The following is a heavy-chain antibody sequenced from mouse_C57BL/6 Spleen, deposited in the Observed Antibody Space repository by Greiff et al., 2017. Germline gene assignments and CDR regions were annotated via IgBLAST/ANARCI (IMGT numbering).Heavy chain of an antibody. CDR1: GYAFSSSW. Sequence: VKLQESGPELVKPGASVKISCKASGYAFSSSWMNWVKQRPGKGLEWIGRIYPGDGDTNYNGKFKGKATLTADKSSSTAYMQLSSLTSEDSAVYFCARPALGYDSYFDVWGTGTTVTVSS. J-gene: IGHJ1*03. CDR3: ARPALGYDSYFDV. V-gene: IGHV1-82*01. CDR2: IYPGDGDT. D-gene: IGHD2-2*01.